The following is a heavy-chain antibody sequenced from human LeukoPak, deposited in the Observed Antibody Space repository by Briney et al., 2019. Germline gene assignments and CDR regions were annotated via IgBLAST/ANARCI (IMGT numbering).Heavy chain of an antibody. D-gene: IGHD5-12*01. Sequence: WASVKVSCKASGHTFTSYGISWVRQAPGQGLEWMGWISAYNGNTNYAQKLQGRVTMTTDTSTSTAYMELRSLRSDDTAVYYCARGPLPIVATIELDYWGQGTLVTVSS. CDR2: ISAYNGNT. CDR1: GHTFTSYG. J-gene: IGHJ4*02. CDR3: ARGPLPIVATIELDY. V-gene: IGHV1-18*01.